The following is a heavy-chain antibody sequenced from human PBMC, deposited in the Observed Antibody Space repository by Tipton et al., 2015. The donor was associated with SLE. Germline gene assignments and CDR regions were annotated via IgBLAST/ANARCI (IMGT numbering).Heavy chain of an antibody. CDR1: GYTFTSYG. V-gene: IGHV1-18*01. CDR3: ARQELNQLELKGYYYYMDV. D-gene: IGHD1-7*01. CDR2: ISAYNGNT. J-gene: IGHJ6*03. Sequence: QSGAEVKKPGASVKVSCKASGYTFTSYGISWVRQAPGQRLEWMGWISAYNGNTNYAQKLQGRVTMTTDTSTSTAYMELRSLRSDDTAVYYCARQELNQLELKGYYYYMDVWGKGTTVTVSS.